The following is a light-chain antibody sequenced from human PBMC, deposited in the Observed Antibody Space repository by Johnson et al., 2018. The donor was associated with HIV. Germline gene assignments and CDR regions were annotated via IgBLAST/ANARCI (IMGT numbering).Light chain of an antibody. J-gene: IGLJ1*01. CDR2: ENN. CDR3: GTWDSSLSAGV. Sequence: QSALTQPPSVSAAPGQKVTISCSGSSSDMGNYAVSWYKQFPGTAPKLLMYENNKRPSGLPDRFSGSKSGTSAPLGITGLQTGDEADYYCGTWDSSLSAGVFGTGTKVTVL. V-gene: IGLV1-51*02. CDR1: SSDMGNYA.